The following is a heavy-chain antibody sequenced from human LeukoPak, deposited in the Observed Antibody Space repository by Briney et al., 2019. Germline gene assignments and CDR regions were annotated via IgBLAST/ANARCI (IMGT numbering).Heavy chain of an antibody. D-gene: IGHD3-22*01. CDR1: GGSISSSRYY. CDR2: IYYSGST. Sequence: SETLYLTCTVSGGSISSSRYYWGWIRQPPGKGLEWIGSIYYSGSTHYNPSLKSRVTISVDTSKNQFSVKLSSVTAADTAVYYCARDRYYDSSGYYYAKYYFDYWGQGTLVTVSS. CDR3: ARDRYYDSSGYYYAKYYFDY. V-gene: IGHV4-39*07. J-gene: IGHJ4*02.